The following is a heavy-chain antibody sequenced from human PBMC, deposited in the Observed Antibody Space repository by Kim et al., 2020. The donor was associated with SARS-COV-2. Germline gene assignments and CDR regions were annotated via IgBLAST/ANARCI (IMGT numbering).Heavy chain of an antibody. Sequence: GESLKISCKGSGYSFTSYWISWVRQMPGKGLEWMGRIDPSDSYTNYSPSFQGHVTISADKSISTAYLQWSSLKASDTAMYYCASDIAALPDYWGQGTLVTVSS. V-gene: IGHV5-10-1*01. CDR2: IDPSDSYT. CDR1: GYSFTSYW. J-gene: IGHJ4*02. D-gene: IGHD6-6*01. CDR3: ASDIAALPDY.